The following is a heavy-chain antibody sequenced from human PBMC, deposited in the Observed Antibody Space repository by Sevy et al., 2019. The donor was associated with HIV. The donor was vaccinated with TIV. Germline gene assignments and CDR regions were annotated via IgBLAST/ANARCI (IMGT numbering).Heavy chain of an antibody. D-gene: IGHD4-17*01. J-gene: IGHJ6*02. CDR3: ARLTTKPTSDLYGMDV. CDR1: GYIFTDYY. V-gene: IGHV1-2*02. Sequence: ASVKVSCKASGYIFTDYYIHWVRQAPGQGLEWMAWINSDSGVTNYAQTFQGGVTVTRDTSLSTVYLELSRLKSNDTAIYYCARLTTKPTSDLYGMDVWGQGTTVTVSS. CDR2: INSDSGVT.